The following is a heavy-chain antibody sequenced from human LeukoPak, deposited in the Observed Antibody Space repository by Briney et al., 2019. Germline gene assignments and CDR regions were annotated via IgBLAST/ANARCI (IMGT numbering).Heavy chain of an antibody. D-gene: IGHD2-21*01. CDR2: ISYDGSNK. J-gene: IGHJ4*02. Sequence: PGRSLRLSCAASGFTFSQYAMHWVRQAPGKGLEWVAVISYDGSNKYYADSVKGRFTISRDNSKNTLYLQMNSLRAEDTAVYYCARGHCGGDCSFDYWGQGTLVTVSS. CDR3: ARGHCGGDCSFDY. CDR1: GFTFSQYA. V-gene: IGHV3-30-3*01.